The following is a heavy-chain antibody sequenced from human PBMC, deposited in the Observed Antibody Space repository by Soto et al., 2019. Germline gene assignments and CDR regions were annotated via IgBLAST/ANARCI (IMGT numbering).Heavy chain of an antibody. J-gene: IGHJ5*02. D-gene: IGHD1-20*01. CDR1: GFTFSDYY. CDR2: IGGSGDAV. V-gene: IGHV3-11*01. CDR3: ATDIRDNYWFGP. Sequence: GGSLRLSCAASGFTFSDYYMAWIRQAPGKGLEFVSFIGGSGDAVYYADSVNGRFTISRDNAKNSLYLQMNSLRAEDTAMYYCATDIRDNYWFGPWGQGTLVTVSS.